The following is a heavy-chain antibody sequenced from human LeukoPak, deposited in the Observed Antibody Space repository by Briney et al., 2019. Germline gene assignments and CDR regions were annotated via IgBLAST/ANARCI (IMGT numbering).Heavy chain of an antibody. J-gene: IGHJ3*02. V-gene: IGHV4-59*02. CDR3: ARRANSGFDAFDI. D-gene: IGHD3-22*01. CDR2: IYYSGST. CDR1: GGSVSSYY. Sequence: SETLSLTCTVSGGSVSSYYWSWIRQPPGKGLEWIGYIYYSGSTNYNPSLKSRVTISVDTSKNQFSLKLSSVTAADTAVYYCARRANSGFDAFDIWGQGTMVTVSS.